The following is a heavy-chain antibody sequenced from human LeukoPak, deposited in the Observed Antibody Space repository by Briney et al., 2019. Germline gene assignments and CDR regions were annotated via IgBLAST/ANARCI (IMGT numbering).Heavy chain of an antibody. CDR1: GVSVSSDNW. D-gene: IGHD5-24*01. CDR2: THRSGDT. CDR3: ATRDQSRTYRAPADC. Sequence: SETLSLTCAVYGVSVSSDNWWTWVRQSPGKGLEWIGETHRSGDTKYNPSLNGRVIISIDNSNNRLSLNLRYVTAADTAMYYCATRDQSRTYRAPADCWGQGTLATVSS. J-gene: IGHJ4*02. V-gene: IGHV4-4*02.